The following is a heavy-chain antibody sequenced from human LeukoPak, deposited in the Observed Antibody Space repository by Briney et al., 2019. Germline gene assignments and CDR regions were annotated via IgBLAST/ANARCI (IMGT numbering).Heavy chain of an antibody. CDR1: GFTFSSYA. V-gene: IGHV3-30-3*01. J-gene: IGHJ4*02. Sequence: GRSLRLSCAASGFTFSSYAMHWVRQAPGKGLEWVAVISYDGSNKYYADSVKGRFTISRDNSKNTLYLQMNSLRAEDTAVYYCARDTLYGDYVDVDYWGQGTLVTVSS. D-gene: IGHD4-17*01. CDR2: ISYDGSNK. CDR3: ARDTLYGDYVDVDY.